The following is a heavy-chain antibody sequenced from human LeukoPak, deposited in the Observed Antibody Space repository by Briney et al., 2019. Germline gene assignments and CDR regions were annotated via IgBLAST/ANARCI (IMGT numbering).Heavy chain of an antibody. V-gene: IGHV3-23*01. Sequence: PGGSLRLSCAASGFTFSNYAMSWVRQAPGKGLEWVSGISGSSGSTYNADSVKGRFTISRDNSKNTLYLRVNSLRAEDTAVYYCARASVAGWYYFDYWGQGTLVTVSS. D-gene: IGHD6-19*01. CDR3: ARASVAGWYYFDY. CDR1: GFTFSNYA. CDR2: ISGSSGST. J-gene: IGHJ4*02.